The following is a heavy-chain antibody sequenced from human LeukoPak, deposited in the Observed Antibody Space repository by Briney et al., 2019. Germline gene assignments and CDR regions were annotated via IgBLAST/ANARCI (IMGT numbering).Heavy chain of an antibody. CDR1: GFTFSDYY. CDR3: ARDALGYCSSPNCYFDY. D-gene: IGHD2-2*01. J-gene: IGHJ4*02. V-gene: IGHV3-11*05. Sequence: GGSLRLSCAASGFTFSDYYMSWIRQAPGKGLEWVSYISSSSYTNYSDSVKGRFTISRDNAKNSLYLQMNSLRAEDTAVYYCARDALGYCSSPNCYFDYWGPGTLVTVSS. CDR2: ISSSSYT.